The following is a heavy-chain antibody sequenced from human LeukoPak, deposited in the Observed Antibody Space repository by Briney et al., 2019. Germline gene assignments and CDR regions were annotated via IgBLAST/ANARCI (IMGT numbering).Heavy chain of an antibody. CDR3: AKLGGYCSGGSCSETPFDY. D-gene: IGHD2-15*01. J-gene: IGHJ4*02. Sequence: GGSLRLSCAASGFTFSSYGMHWVRQAPGKGLEWVAVISYDGSNKYYADSVKGRFTISRDNSKNTLYLQMNSLRAEDTAVYYCAKLGGYCSGGSCSETPFDYWGQGTLVTVSS. CDR1: GFTFSSYG. CDR2: ISYDGSNK. V-gene: IGHV3-30*18.